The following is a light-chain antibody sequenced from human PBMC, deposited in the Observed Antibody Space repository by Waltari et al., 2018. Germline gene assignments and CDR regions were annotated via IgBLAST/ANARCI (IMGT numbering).Light chain of an antibody. CDR3: SSYTSSSTLV. V-gene: IGLV2-14*01. J-gene: IGLJ2*01. Sequence: QSALTQPASVSGSPGQSTTIPCTGTRTDVGGYNFVPWYQQHPGKAPKLMIYDVSNRPSGVSNRFSGSKSGNTASLTISGLQAEDEADYYCSSYTSSSTLVFGGGTKLTVL. CDR2: DVS. CDR1: RTDVGGYNF.